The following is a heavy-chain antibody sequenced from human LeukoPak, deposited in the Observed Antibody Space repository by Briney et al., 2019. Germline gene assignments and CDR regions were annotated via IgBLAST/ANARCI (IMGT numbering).Heavy chain of an antibody. D-gene: IGHD5-18*01. CDR1: GYSISSGYY. CDR2: IYHSGST. CDR3: AKLNTAMAKRYYYYYMDV. J-gene: IGHJ6*03. V-gene: IGHV4-38-2*02. Sequence: SETLSLTCTVSGYSISSGYYWGWIRQPPGKGLEWIGSIYHSGSTYYNPSLKSRVTISVDTSKNQFSLKLSSVTAADTAVYYCAKLNTAMAKRYYYYYMDVWGKGTTVTISS.